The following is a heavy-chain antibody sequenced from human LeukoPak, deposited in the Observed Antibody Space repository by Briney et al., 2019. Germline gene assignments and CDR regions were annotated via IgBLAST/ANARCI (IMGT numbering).Heavy chain of an antibody. CDR1: GFTFSSYW. J-gene: IGHJ6*02. Sequence: GGSLRLSCAASGFTFSSYWMHWVRQAPGKGLVWVSRINPDGSSTGYADSVKGRFTISRDNAKNTLCLQMNSLRAVDTAVYFCARAYNYVMDVWGQGTTVTVSS. V-gene: IGHV3-74*01. CDR2: INPDGSST. CDR3: ARAYNYVMDV.